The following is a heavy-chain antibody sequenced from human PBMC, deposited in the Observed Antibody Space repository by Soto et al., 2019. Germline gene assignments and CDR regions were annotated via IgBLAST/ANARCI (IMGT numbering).Heavy chain of an antibody. V-gene: IGHV4-4*02. CDR3: AREIVTAGGNNYFDP. J-gene: IGHJ5*02. CDR1: GGTVASSHW. D-gene: IGHD2-21*02. CDR2: VYHTGDT. Sequence: PSETLSLTCGVSGGTVASSHWWSWVRQSPGGGLEWIGNVYHTGDTNFNPSLQSRVTISVDKSNNQLSLRLNSLTAADTAVYFCAREIVTAGGNNYFDPWGPGTLVTVSS.